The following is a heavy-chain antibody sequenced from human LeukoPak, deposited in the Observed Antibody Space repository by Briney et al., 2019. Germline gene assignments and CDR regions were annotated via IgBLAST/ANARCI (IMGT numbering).Heavy chain of an antibody. V-gene: IGHV3-30*02. CDR1: GFNFTTFG. Sequence: GRSLSLSCAASGFNFTTFGMHWVRQAPGKGLEWVAFIRYDGSKIYYADSVKGRFTISRDISNNTVYLQMNSLRAEDTAVYYCAKDPRHGSGTYSYYYFIYYIDVWGKGTTVTISS. CDR2: IRYDGSKI. J-gene: IGHJ6*03. D-gene: IGHD3-10*01. CDR3: AKDPRHGSGTYSYYYFIYYIDV.